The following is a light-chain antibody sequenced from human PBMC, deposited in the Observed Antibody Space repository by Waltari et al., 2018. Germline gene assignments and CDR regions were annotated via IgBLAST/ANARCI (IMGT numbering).Light chain of an antibody. CDR1: QSVLYSSKNKNY. CDR2: WAS. J-gene: IGKJ1*01. Sequence: DIVMTQSPDPLAVSLGERATINCKSSQSVLYSSKNKNYLAWYQQKPGQPPKLLIYWASTRESGVPDRFSGSGSGTDFILTISSLQAEDVAVYYCQQYYSTPRTFGQGTKVEIK. CDR3: QQYYSTPRT. V-gene: IGKV4-1*01.